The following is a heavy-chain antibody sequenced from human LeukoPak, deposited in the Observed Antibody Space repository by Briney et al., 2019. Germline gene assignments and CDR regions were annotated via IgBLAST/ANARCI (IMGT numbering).Heavy chain of an antibody. CDR3: ARDNRYFDPGVYYYYGMDV. D-gene: IGHD3-9*01. J-gene: IGHJ6*02. CDR1: GGSISNYY. Sequence: SETLSLTCTVSGGSISNYYWSWIRQPPGKGLEWIGYIYYSGSTYYNPSLKSRVTISVDTSKNQFSLKLNSVTAADTAVYYCARDNRYFDPGVYYYYGMDVWGQGTTVTVSS. CDR2: IYYSGST. V-gene: IGHV4-59*12.